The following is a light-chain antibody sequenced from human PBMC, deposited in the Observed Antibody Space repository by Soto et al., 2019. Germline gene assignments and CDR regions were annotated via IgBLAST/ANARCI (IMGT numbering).Light chain of an antibody. V-gene: IGKV3-15*01. CDR2: GAS. CDR1: QSVSSN. Sequence: EIVMTQSPATLSLSPGERATLSCRASQSVSSNLGWYQHKPGQAPRLLIYGASTRATGIPARFSGSGSGTEFALTISGLQSEDFAVYYCQQYNDWPPGYTFGQGT. CDR3: QQYNDWPPGYT. J-gene: IGKJ2*01.